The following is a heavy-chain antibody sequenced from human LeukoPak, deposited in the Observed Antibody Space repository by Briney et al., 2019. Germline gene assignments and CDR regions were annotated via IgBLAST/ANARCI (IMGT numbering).Heavy chain of an antibody. D-gene: IGHD3-9*01. V-gene: IGHV4-59*08. CDR2: IYYSGTT. CDR1: GGSISSYY. J-gene: IGHJ3*02. CDR3: ARHYDILTGYQTDAFDM. Sequence: PSETLSLTCTVSGGSISSYYWSWIRQPPGKGLEWIGYIYYSGTTNYNPSLKRRVTISVDTSKNQFSLKLSSVTAADTAVYSCARHYDILTGYQTDAFDMWGQGTMVTVSS.